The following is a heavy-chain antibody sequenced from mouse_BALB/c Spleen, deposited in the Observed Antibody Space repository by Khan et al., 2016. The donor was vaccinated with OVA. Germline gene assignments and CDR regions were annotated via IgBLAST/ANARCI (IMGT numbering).Heavy chain of an antibody. CDR2: ISYSGNT. J-gene: IGHJ2*01. CDR1: GYSITSDYA. D-gene: IGHD1-1*01. Sequence: EVKLEESGPGLVKPSQSLSLTCTVTGYSITSDYAWNWIRQFPGNKLEWMGFISYSGNTNYNPSLKSRISITRDTTKNQFFLQLNSVTIEDTATYYGARFYGGDVDYWGQGTTLTVSS. CDR3: ARFYGGDVDY. V-gene: IGHV3-2*02.